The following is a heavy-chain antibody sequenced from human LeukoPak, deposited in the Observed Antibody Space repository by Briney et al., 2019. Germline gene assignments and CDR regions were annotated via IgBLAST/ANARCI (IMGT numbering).Heavy chain of an antibody. CDR3: ASMRRRPGSLWFGEFFT. Sequence: SVKVSCKASGGTFSSYAISWVRQAPGQGLEWMGGIIPIFGTANYAQKFQGRVTITTDESSSTAYMELSSLRSEDTAVYYCASMRRRPGSLWFGEFFTWGQGSLVTVSS. CDR1: GGTFSSYA. V-gene: IGHV1-69*05. D-gene: IGHD3-10*01. CDR2: IIPIFGTA. J-gene: IGHJ5*02.